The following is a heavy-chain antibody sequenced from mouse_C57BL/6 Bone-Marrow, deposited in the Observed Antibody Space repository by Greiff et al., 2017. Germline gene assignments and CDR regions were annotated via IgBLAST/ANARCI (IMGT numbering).Heavy chain of an antibody. CDR2: IYPRSGNT. D-gene: IGHD1-1*01. J-gene: IGHJ3*01. CDR3: GRHYYGSSYGGFAY. V-gene: IGHV1-81*01. Sequence: VQLQQSGAELARPGASVKLSCKASGYTFTSYGISWVQQRTGQGLEWIGEIYPRSGNTYYNEKFKGKATLTADKSSSTAYMELRSLTSEDSAVYFWGRHYYGSSYGGFAYWGQGTLVTVSA. CDR1: GYTFTSYG.